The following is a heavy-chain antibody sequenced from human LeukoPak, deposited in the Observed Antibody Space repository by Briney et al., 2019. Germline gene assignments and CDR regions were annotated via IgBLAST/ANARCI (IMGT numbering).Heavy chain of an antibody. CDR1: GGSISNYY. CDR3: ARAREDDILTGYYAPNFDY. V-gene: IGHV4-59*08. D-gene: IGHD3-9*01. CDR2: IYYSGST. J-gene: IGHJ4*02. Sequence: SETLSLTCTVSGGSISNYYWSWIWQPPGKGLEWIGYIYYSGSTNYSPSLKSRVTISVDTSKNQFSLKLSSVTAADTAMYYCARAREDDILTGYYAPNFDYWGQGTLVTVSS.